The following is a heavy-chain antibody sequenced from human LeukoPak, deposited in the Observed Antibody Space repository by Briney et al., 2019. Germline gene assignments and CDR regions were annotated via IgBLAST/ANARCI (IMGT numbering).Heavy chain of an antibody. CDR1: GCTVSSNY. J-gene: IGHJ4*02. Sequence: GGSLRLSCAASGCTVSSNYMSWVRQAPGKGLEWVSVIYSGGSTYYADSVKGRFTISRDNSKNTLYLQMNSLRAEDTAVYYCARTSGWSFDYWGQGTLATVSS. CDR3: ARTSGWSFDY. V-gene: IGHV3-66*01. CDR2: IYSGGST. D-gene: IGHD6-19*01.